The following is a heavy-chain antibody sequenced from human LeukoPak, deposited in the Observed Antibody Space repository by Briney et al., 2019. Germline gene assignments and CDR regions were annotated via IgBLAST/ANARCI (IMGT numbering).Heavy chain of an antibody. CDR2: ISSSSSTI. V-gene: IGHV3-48*04. Sequence: GGSLRLSCAASGFTFSSYSMNWVRQAPGKGLEWVSYISSSSSTIYYADSVKGRFTIFRDNAKNSLYLQMNSLRAEDTAVYYCARVLRTTIFGVVHDAFDIWGQGTMVTVSS. D-gene: IGHD3-3*01. J-gene: IGHJ3*02. CDR3: ARVLRTTIFGVVHDAFDI. CDR1: GFTFSSYS.